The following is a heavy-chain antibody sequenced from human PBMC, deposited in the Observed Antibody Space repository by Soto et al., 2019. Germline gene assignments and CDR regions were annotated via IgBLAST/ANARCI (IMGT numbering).Heavy chain of an antibody. Sequence: NPSETLSLTCAVYGGSFSGYYWSWIRQPPGKGLEWIGEINHSGSTNYNPSLKSRVTIPVDTSKNQSSLKLSSVTAADTAVYYCAREYGDYVIGYYYYYGMDVWGQGTTVTVSS. CDR3: AREYGDYVIGYYYYYGMDV. D-gene: IGHD4-17*01. V-gene: IGHV4-34*01. CDR2: INHSGST. CDR1: GGSFSGYY. J-gene: IGHJ6*02.